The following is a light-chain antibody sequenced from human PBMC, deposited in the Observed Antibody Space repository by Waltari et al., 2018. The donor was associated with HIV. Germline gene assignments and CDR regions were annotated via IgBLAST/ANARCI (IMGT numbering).Light chain of an antibody. V-gene: IGLV1-51*01. CDR2: DTH. CDR1: SFHIGNKH. CDR3: GTWDSSLSVVI. Sequence: QSVLTQPPSVSAAPGQKVSISCSGSSFHIGNKHVSWSQQLPGTAPKLLIYDTHKRPSGIPDRFSGSKSGTADTLGITGLQTGDEAEYYCGTWDSSLSVVIFGGGTKLSVL. J-gene: IGLJ2*01.